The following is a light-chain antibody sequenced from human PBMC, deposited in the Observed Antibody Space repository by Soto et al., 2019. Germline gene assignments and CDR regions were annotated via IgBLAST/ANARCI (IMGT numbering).Light chain of an antibody. J-gene: IGKJ5*01. V-gene: IGKV2-28*01. Sequence: DIVITHSPLALPVTPVDPASISFMSSQILLHSNGYNYMDWYLQKPGQSPQLLIYLGSNRASGVPDRFSGSGSGTDFTLKISRVEAEDVGVYYCMQPLQTPGVTFGQGTRLEIK. CDR2: LGS. CDR1: QILLHSNGYNY. CDR3: MQPLQTPGVT.